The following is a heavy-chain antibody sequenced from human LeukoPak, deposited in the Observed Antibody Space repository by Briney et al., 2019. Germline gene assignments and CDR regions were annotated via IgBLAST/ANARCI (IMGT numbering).Heavy chain of an antibody. CDR2: INPNSGGT. Sequence: ASVKVSCKASGYTFTGYYMHWVRQTPGQGLEWMGWINPNSGGTNYAQKFQGRVTMTRDTSISTAYMELSRLRSDDTAVYYCASSPERGYSYGYYYYGMDVWGQGTTVTVSS. V-gene: IGHV1-2*02. CDR3: ASSPERGYSYGYYYYGMDV. CDR1: GYTFTGYY. J-gene: IGHJ6*02. D-gene: IGHD5-18*01.